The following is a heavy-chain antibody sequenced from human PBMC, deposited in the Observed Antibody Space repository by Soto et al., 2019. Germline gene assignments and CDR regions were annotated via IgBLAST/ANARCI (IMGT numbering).Heavy chain of an antibody. CDR2: IRSKASSYAT. D-gene: IGHD1-26*01. V-gene: IGHV3-73*01. CDR1: GFTFSGSA. CDR3: TTSRTVGAMAPNAFDM. J-gene: IGHJ3*02. Sequence: PGGSLRLSSTASGFTFSGSAIHWVRQASGKGLEWVGRIRSKASSYATTYAESVIGRFTISRDDSKNTAYLQMNSLKSEDTAVYYCTTSRTVGAMAPNAFDMWGQGTMVTVSS.